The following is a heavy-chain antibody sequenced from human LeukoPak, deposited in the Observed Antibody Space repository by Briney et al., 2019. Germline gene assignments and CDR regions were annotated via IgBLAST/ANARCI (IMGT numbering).Heavy chain of an antibody. J-gene: IGHJ6*02. D-gene: IGHD5-18*01. Sequence: GGSLRLSCEASGFTFSNYWMSWVRQAPGKGLEWVSYISSSGSTIYYADSVKGRFTISRDNAKNSLYLQMNSLRAEDPAVYYCARGSGRGGYSYGYLADWGFYYYYGMDVWGQGTTVTVSS. CDR2: ISSSGSTI. CDR1: GFTFSNYW. CDR3: ARGSGRGGYSYGYLADWGFYYYYGMDV. V-gene: IGHV3-11*04.